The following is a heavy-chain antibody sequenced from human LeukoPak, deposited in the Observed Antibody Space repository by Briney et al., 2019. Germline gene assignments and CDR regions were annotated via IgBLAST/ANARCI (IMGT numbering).Heavy chain of an antibody. Sequence: GGSLRLSCTASGFIFGDNPLNWVRQAPGKGLEWVGLMRSRRYGGTTEYVASVNGRFSISRDDSKNIVYLQMNSLRDEDTAVYFCTRISSSPAALYYYYMDVWGKGIPVTVSS. CDR2: MRSRRYGGTT. CDR1: GFIFGDNP. D-gene: IGHD6-6*01. V-gene: IGHV3-49*04. J-gene: IGHJ6*03. CDR3: TRISSSPAALYYYYMDV.